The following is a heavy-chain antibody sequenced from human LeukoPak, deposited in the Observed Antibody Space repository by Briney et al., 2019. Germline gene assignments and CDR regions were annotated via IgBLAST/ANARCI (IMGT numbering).Heavy chain of an antibody. Sequence: SETLSLTCTVSGGSISSYYWSWIRQPPGKGLEWIGYIYYSGSTNYNPSLKSRVTISVDTSKNQFSLKLSSVTAADMAVYYCASLAPAGPFDYWGQGTLVTVSS. CDR3: ASLAPAGPFDY. CDR1: GGSISSYY. V-gene: IGHV4-59*01. J-gene: IGHJ4*02. CDR2: IYYSGST. D-gene: IGHD6-13*01.